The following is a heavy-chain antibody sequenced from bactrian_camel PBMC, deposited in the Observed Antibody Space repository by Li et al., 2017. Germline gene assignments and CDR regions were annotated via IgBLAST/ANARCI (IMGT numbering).Heavy chain of an antibody. CDR3: AVTFGRCSGSYCGGCSVARPHYTY. CDR2: IDSDGST. CDR1: GYSDILHC. J-gene: IGHJ4*01. D-gene: IGHD2*01. Sequence: HVQLVESGGGSVQAGGSLRLTCCASGYSDILHCMGWFRQGPGGEREGVAEIDSDGSTTYADSVKGRFTISKDNEKNILYLQMNSLKPEDTAMYYRAVTFGRCSGSYCGGCSVARPHYTYWGQGTQVTVS. V-gene: IGHV3S53*01.